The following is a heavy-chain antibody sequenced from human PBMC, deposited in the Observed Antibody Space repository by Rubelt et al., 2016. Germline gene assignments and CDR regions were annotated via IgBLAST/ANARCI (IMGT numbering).Heavy chain of an antibody. J-gene: IGHJ4*02. CDR3: ARDLEYCGGDCRDY. D-gene: IGHD2-21*02. CDR1: GGSISSSSYY. Sequence: QLQLQESGPGLVKPSETLSLTCTVSGGSISSSSYYWGWIRQPPGKGLEWIGSNYYSGSTYYNPALKSRVTISVDTSKNQFSLKLSSVTAADTAVYYCARDLEYCGGDCRDYWGQGTLVTVSS. CDR2: NYYSGST. V-gene: IGHV4-39*07.